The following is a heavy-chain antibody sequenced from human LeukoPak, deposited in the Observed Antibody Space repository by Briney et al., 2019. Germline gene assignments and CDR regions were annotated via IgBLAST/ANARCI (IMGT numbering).Heavy chain of an antibody. CDR2: INTNTGNP. V-gene: IGHV7-4-1*02. Sequence: ASVKVSCKASGGTFSSYAISWVRQAPGQGLEWMGWINTNTGNPTYAQGFTGRFVFSLDTSVSTAYLQISSLKAEDTAVYYCARARRGNPSYYYYGMDVWGQGTTVTVSS. D-gene: IGHD4-23*01. CDR3: ARARRGNPSYYYYGMDV. CDR1: GGTFSSYA. J-gene: IGHJ6*02.